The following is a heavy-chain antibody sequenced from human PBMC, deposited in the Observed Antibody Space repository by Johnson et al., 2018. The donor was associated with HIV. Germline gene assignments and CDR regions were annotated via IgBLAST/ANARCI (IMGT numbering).Heavy chain of an antibody. CDR3: SSNDAFCGGDCYSPIGRYVFNI. J-gene: IGHJ3*02. D-gene: IGHD2-21*02. V-gene: IGHV3-23*04. Sequence: VQLVESGGGLIKPGGSLRLSCAASGFIFSNYAMTWVRQAPGKGLEWVSTISAGGGSTHYAESVKGRFTISRDNVKNTLYLQMNSRKTEDTALYYCSSNDAFCGGDCYSPIGRYVFNIWGQGTMVTVSS. CDR1: GFIFSNYA. CDR2: ISAGGGST.